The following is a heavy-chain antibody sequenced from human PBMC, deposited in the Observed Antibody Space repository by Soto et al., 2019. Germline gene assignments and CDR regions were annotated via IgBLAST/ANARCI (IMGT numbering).Heavy chain of an antibody. CDR2: TYYRSKWYN. CDR3: ARELAGTAYYYYGMDV. Sequence: SQTLSLPFAISGDSVSNNSAAWNWIRQSPSRGLEWLGRTYYRSKWYNDYAVSVKSRITINPDTSKNQFSLQLNSVTPEDTAVYYCARELAGTAYYYYGMDVWGQGTTVTVSS. V-gene: IGHV6-1*01. D-gene: IGHD6-13*01. CDR1: GDSVSNNSAA. J-gene: IGHJ6*02.